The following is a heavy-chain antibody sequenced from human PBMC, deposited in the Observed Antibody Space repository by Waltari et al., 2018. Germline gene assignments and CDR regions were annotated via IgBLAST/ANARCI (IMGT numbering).Heavy chain of an antibody. V-gene: IGHV1-69-2*01. CDR1: GYTFSDYY. CDR3: ATALGDSSSASRPFDF. CDR2: VDPEDGET. Sequence: LLQSGAELKEPGTTVRISCKVSGYTFSDYYIPWVQQAPGKGLRWMGLVDPEDGETIYADNFQGRVTISADTSTDTAFMELSSLRSEDTAVFYCATALGDSSSASRPFDFWGQGTMITVSS. J-gene: IGHJ3*01. D-gene: IGHD6-19*01.